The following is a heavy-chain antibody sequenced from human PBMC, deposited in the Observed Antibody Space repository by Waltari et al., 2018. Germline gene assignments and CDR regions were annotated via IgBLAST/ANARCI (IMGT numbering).Heavy chain of an antibody. D-gene: IGHD2-21*02. CDR2: SNAGNGNT. V-gene: IGHV1-3*02. CDR3: AREGGGDCPVCLDY. Sequence: QVQLVQSGAEVKKPGASVKVSCKASGYTFTSYAMHWVRQAPGQRLEWMGWSNAGNGNTKYSQECQGRVTITRDTSASTAYMELSSLRSEDMAVYYCAREGGGDCPVCLDYWGQGTLVTVSS. J-gene: IGHJ4*02. CDR1: GYTFTSYA.